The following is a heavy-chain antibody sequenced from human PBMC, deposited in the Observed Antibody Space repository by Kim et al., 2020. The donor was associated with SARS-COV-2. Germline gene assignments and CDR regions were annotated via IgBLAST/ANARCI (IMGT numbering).Heavy chain of an antibody. D-gene: IGHD6-19*01. CDR3: ARAATASWQWLVTS. J-gene: IGHJ5*02. V-gene: IGHV4-34*01. Sequence: NPSLKGLVTISVDTSKNQFSLKLSSVTAADTAVYYCARAATASWQWLVTSWGQGTLVTVSS.